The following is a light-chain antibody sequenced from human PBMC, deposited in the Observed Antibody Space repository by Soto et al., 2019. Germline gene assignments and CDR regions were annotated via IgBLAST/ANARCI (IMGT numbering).Light chain of an antibody. V-gene: IGKV3-20*01. CDR3: QYYSGSQT. Sequence: EIVLTQSPGTLSLSPGERATLSCRASQSVNSLYLAWYQQKPGQAPRLLIYGASSRATGIPDRFSGSGSGTDFTLTISRLEPEDFAVYYGQYYSGSQTFGGGTKVEIK. CDR1: QSVNSLY. CDR2: GAS. J-gene: IGKJ4*01.